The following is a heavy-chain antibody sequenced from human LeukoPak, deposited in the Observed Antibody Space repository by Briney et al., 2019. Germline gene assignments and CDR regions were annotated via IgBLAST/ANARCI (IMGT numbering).Heavy chain of an antibody. CDR1: GLTFSSYA. CDR3: AKEAGYSYGAVEY. J-gene: IGHJ4*02. CDR2: ISGRGGST. V-gene: IGHV3-23*01. D-gene: IGHD5-18*01. Sequence: GGSLSLSCAPSGLTFSSYAMSWVRQAPGKGLEWVSSISGRGGSTYYADSVKGRFTISRDNSKNTLYLHMNSLRAEDTAVYYCAKEAGYSYGAVEYWGQGTLVTVSS.